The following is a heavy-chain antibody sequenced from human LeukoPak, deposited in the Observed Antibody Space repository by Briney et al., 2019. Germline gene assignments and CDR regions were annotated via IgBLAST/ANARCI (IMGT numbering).Heavy chain of an antibody. CDR2: IYYSGST. CDR3: ASTFNSGYCSGGSCYLYY. Sequence: SETLSLTCTVSGGSISSSSYYWGWIRQPPGKGLEWIGSIYYSGSTYYNPSLKSRVTISVDTSKNQFSLKLSSVTAADTAVYYCASTFNSGYCSGGSCYLYYWGQGTLVTVSS. V-gene: IGHV4-39*07. CDR1: GGSISSSSYY. D-gene: IGHD2-15*01. J-gene: IGHJ4*02.